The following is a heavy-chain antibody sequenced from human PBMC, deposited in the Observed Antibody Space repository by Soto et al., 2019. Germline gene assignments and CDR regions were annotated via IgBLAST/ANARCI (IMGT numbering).Heavy chain of an antibody. J-gene: IGHJ6*03. CDR3: ASNLGYCSSTSCLDYYYYMDV. CDR2: IIPILGIA. V-gene: IGHV1-69*02. D-gene: IGHD2-2*01. Sequence: QVQLVQSGAEVQKPGSSVKVSCKASGGTFSSYTISWVRQAPGQGLEWMGRIIPILGIANYAQKFQGRVTITADKSTSTAYMELSSLRSEDTAVYYCASNLGYCSSTSCLDYYYYMDVWGKGTTVTVSS. CDR1: GGTFSSYT.